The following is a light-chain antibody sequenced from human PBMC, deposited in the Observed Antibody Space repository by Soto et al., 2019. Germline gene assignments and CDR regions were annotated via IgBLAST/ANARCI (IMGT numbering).Light chain of an antibody. Sequence: QLVLTQPPSASATPGQRVTIACSGSSSNIGSNHVNWYRHLPGAAPKLLIYRSDQRPSGVPDRFSGSKSGTSASLAISGLQSGDEADYYCAAWDDSRYGVVFGGGTQLTVL. CDR2: RSD. J-gene: IGLJ2*01. V-gene: IGLV1-44*01. CDR3: AAWDDSRYGVV. CDR1: SSNIGSNH.